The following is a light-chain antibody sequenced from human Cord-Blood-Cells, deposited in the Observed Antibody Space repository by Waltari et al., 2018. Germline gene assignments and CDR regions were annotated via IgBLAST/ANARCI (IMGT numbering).Light chain of an antibody. Sequence: QSVLTQPPSVSGAPGQRVTISCTGSSSNIGAGYDVHWYQQLPGTAPKLLIYGNSNRPSGVPDRVSGSKSGTSASLAITGLQADDDADYYCQSYDSSLSGWVFGGGTKLTVL. CDR2: GNS. CDR1: SSNIGAGYD. J-gene: IGLJ3*02. CDR3: QSYDSSLSGWV. V-gene: IGLV1-40*01.